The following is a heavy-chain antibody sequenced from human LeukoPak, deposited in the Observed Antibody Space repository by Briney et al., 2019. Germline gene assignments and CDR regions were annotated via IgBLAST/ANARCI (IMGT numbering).Heavy chain of an antibody. D-gene: IGHD3-3*01. CDR2: IIPIFGTA. CDR1: GGTFSSYA. CDR3: AAGEGYDFWSGYYPPWFDP. V-gene: IGHV1-69*05. J-gene: IGHJ5*02. Sequence: SVKVSCKASGGTFSSYAISWVRQAPGQGLEWMGGIIPIFGTANYAQKFQGRVTITTDESTSTAYMELSSLRSEDTAVYYCAAGEGYDFWSGYYPPWFDPWGQGTLVTVSS.